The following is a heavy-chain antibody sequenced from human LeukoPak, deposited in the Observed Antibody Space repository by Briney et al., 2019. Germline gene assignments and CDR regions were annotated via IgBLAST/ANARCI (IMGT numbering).Heavy chain of an antibody. CDR1: GGTFSSYA. CDR3: ARDILEYSSGWYSGY. V-gene: IGHV1-69*04. Sequence: SVKVSCKASGGTFSSYAISWVRQAPGQGLEWMGRIIPILGIANYAQKFQGRVTITADKSTSTAYMELSSLRSEDTAVYYCARDILEYSSGWYSGYWGQGTLVTVSS. CDR2: IIPILGIA. J-gene: IGHJ4*02. D-gene: IGHD6-19*01.